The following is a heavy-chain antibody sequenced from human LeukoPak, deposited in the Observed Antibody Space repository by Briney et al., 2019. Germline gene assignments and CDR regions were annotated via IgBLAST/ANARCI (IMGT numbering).Heavy chain of an antibody. CDR2: ISSSSSYI. J-gene: IGHJ6*03. V-gene: IGHV3-21*01. Sequence: GGSLRLSCAASGFTFSSYSMNWVRQAPGKGLEWVSSISSSSSYIYYADSVKGRFTISRDNAKNSLYLQMNSLRAEDTAVYYCARDLGDYLGNFWSGYYGYYYYYMDVWGKGTTVTVSS. D-gene: IGHD3-3*01. CDR1: GFTFSSYS. CDR3: ARDLGDYLGNFWSGYYGYYYYYMDV.